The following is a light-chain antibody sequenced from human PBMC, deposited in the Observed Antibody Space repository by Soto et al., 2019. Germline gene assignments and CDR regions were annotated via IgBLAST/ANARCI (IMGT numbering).Light chain of an antibody. J-gene: IGLJ3*02. Sequence: QSVLTQPASVSVSPGQSITISCTGTSGDVGGYDYVSWYQQHPGKAPRLLIYEVNNRPSGTSSRFSGSKSGNTASLTISGLQAEDEADYHCISYTSVNTWVFGGGTELTVL. CDR2: EVN. CDR3: ISYTSVNTWV. CDR1: SGDVGGYDY. V-gene: IGLV2-14*01.